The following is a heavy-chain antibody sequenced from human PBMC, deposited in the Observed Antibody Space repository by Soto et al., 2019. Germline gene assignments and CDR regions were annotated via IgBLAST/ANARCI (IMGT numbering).Heavy chain of an antibody. V-gene: IGHV3-30-3*01. CDR1: GFTFSNYA. CDR2: ISDDGSKD. J-gene: IGHJ4*02. CDR3: EIVRTGYYTHY. D-gene: IGHD3-9*01. Sequence: GESLTLSCPASGFTFSNYAMHWVRHPPGKGLEWEALISDDGSKDSYTDVLKGRLTISRDDSNNTLYLQMNSLTTEDTAVYYCEIVRTGYYTHYWGQGTRVTVSS.